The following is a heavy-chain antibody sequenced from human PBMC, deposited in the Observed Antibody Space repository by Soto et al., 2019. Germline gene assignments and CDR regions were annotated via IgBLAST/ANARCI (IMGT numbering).Heavy chain of an antibody. CDR3: ARDPRRGYSYGLAY. D-gene: IGHD5-18*01. J-gene: IGHJ4*02. CDR2: INPNSGGT. CDR1: GYTFTGYY. Sequence: ASVKVSCKASGYTFTGYYMHWVRQAPGQGLGWMGWINPNSGGTNYAQKFQGRVTMTRDTSISTAYMELSRLRSDDTAVYYCARDPRRGYSYGLAYWGQGTLVTVSS. V-gene: IGHV1-2*02.